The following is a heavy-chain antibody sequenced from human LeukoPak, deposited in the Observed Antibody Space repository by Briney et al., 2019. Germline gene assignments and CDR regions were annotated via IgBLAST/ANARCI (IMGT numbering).Heavy chain of an antibody. D-gene: IGHD3-9*01. Sequence: PGGSLRLSCAASGFTFSSYAMSWVRQAPGKGLEWVSAISGSGGSTYYADSVKGRFTISRDNSKNTLYLQMKSLRAEDTAVYYCAKADPGYDVLPGYYPLDYWGQGSLVTVSS. V-gene: IGHV3-23*01. J-gene: IGHJ4*02. CDR2: ISGSGGST. CDR1: GFTFSSYA. CDR3: AKADPGYDVLPGYYPLDY.